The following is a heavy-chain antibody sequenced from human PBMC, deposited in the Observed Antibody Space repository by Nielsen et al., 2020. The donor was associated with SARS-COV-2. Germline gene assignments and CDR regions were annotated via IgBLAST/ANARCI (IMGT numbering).Heavy chain of an antibody. CDR2: IYTDGSA. V-gene: IGHV3-66*01. CDR1: GFTVSSNY. D-gene: IGHD7-27*01. CDR3: ARDNWGRMDV. Sequence: GESLKISCAATGFTVSSNYMSWVRQAAGKGLEWVSVIYTDGSASYADSMKGRSTVSRDNSKNTVYLQMNSLRAEDTAVYYCARDNWGRMDVWGQGTTVTVYS. J-gene: IGHJ6*02.